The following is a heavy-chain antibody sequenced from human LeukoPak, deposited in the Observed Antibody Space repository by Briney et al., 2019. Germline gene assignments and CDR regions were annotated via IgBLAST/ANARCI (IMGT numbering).Heavy chain of an antibody. CDR1: GGSISSYY. D-gene: IGHD4-11*01. Sequence: SETLSLTCTVSGGSISSYYWSWIRQPAGKGLEWIGRIYTSGSTNYNPSLKSRVTISVDTSKNQSSLKLSSVTAADTAVYYCARVPLSGYSNYPDMDVWGQGTTVTVSS. CDR2: IYTSGST. CDR3: ARVPLSGYSNYPDMDV. J-gene: IGHJ6*02. V-gene: IGHV4-4*07.